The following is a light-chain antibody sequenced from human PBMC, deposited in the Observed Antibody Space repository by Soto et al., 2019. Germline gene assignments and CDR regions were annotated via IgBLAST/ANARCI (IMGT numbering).Light chain of an antibody. Sequence: EIVLTQSPVTLSLSPGERATLSCRASQSIVRSYLAWYQQKPGQAPRLLIYGASSRATGIPDRFSGSGSGTDFTLTISRLEPEDFAVYYCQQYGSSPYTFGQGTKLEIK. V-gene: IGKV3-20*01. CDR2: GAS. CDR3: QQYGSSPYT. J-gene: IGKJ2*01. CDR1: QSIVRSY.